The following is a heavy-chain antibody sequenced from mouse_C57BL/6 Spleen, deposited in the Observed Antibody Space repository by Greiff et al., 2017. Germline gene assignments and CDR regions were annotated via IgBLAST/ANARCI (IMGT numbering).Heavy chain of an antibody. Sequence: EVQLQQSGPELVKPGASVKISCKASGYTFTDYYMNWVKQSHGKSLEWIGDINPNNGGTSYNQKFKGKATLTVDKSSSTAYMELRSLTSEDSAVYYCARDGYDKSDWYFDVWGTGTTVTVSS. J-gene: IGHJ1*03. V-gene: IGHV1-26*01. CDR2: INPNNGGT. CDR1: GYTFTDYY. D-gene: IGHD2-2*01. CDR3: ARDGYDKSDWYFDV.